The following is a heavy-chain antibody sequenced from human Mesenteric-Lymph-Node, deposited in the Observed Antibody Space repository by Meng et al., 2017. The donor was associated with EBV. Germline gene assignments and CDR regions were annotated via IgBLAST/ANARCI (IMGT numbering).Heavy chain of an antibody. CDR2: IWYDGSNK. Sequence: QVQLVESGGGVVQPGRYLRLSCAASGFTFSSFGMHWVRQAPGKGLEWVAVIWYDGSNKYYADSVKGRFTISRDNSKNTLYLQMNSLRAEDTAVYYCARAPEVAIDDWGQGTLGTVDS. J-gene: IGHJ4*02. CDR3: ARAPEVAIDD. CDR1: GFTFSSFG. V-gene: IGHV3-33*01.